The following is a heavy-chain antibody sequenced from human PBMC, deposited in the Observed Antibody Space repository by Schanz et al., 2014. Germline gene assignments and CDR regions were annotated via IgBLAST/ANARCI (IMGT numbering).Heavy chain of an antibody. J-gene: IGHJ6*02. CDR1: GYTFTSYG. D-gene: IGHD3-3*01. V-gene: IGHV1-18*01. CDR2: ISAYNGHT. CDR3: ARAKRFGDMDV. Sequence: QVQLVQSGAEVKKPGASVKVSCKASGYTFTSYGISWVRQAPGQGLEWMGWISAYNGHTDYAQKLQDRVTLTTDTSTSTAYMELTNLRSDDTAVYYCARAKRFGDMDVWGQGTTVTDSS.